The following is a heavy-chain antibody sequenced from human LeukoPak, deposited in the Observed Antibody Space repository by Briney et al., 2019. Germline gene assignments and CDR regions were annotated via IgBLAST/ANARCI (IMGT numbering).Heavy chain of an antibody. CDR2: INTNTGNP. D-gene: IGHD3-10*01. CDR1: GYTFTNYA. CDR3: ARFVLLWFGDLSPSDTFDI. Sequence: GASVKVSCKASGYTFTNYAMNWVRQAPGQGLEWMGWINTNTGNPTYAQGFTGRFVFSLDTSVSTAYLQISSLKAEDTAVYYCARFVLLWFGDLSPSDTFDIWGQGTMVTVSS. J-gene: IGHJ3*02. V-gene: IGHV7-4-1*02.